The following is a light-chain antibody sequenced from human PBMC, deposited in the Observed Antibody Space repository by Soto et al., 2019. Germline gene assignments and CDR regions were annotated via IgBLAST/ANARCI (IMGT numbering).Light chain of an antibody. CDR2: GAS. V-gene: IGKV3-20*01. CDR3: QQYGGSVQT. J-gene: IGKJ1*01. CDR1: QSVGSDY. Sequence: ETVLTQSPGTLSLSPGERATLSCRASQSVGSDYLAWYQQKPGQAPRLLIYGASSRAAGIPDRFSGSGSGTDFTLTISRLEPEDFAVYYCQQYGGSVQTFGQGTKV.